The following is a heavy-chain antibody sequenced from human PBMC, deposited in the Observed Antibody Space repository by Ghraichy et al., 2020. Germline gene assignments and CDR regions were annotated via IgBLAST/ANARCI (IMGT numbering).Heavy chain of an antibody. Sequence: SETLSLTCAVYGGSFSGYYWSWIRQPPGKGLEWIGEINHSGSTNYNPSLKSRVTISVDTSKNQFSLKLSSVTAADTAVYYCARATDILTGHPSYYYYGMDVWGQGTTVTVSS. CDR2: INHSGST. V-gene: IGHV4-34*01. CDR1: GGSFSGYY. J-gene: IGHJ6*02. CDR3: ARATDILTGHPSYYYYGMDV. D-gene: IGHD3-9*01.